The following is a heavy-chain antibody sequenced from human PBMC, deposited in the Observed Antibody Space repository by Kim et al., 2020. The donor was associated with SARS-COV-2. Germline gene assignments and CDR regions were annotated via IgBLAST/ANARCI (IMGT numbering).Heavy chain of an antibody. CDR2: IKQDGSEK. CDR1: GFTFNSYW. D-gene: IGHD3-10*01. CDR3: AREDVSMVRGVIMSGYYYYYGMDV. V-gene: IGHV3-7*01. Sequence: GGSLRLSCAASGFTFNSYWMSWVRQAPGKGLEWVANIKQDGSEKYYVDSVKGRFTISRDNAKNSLYLQMNSLRAEDTAVYYCAREDVSMVRGVIMSGYYYYYGMDVWGQGTTVTVSS. J-gene: IGHJ6*02.